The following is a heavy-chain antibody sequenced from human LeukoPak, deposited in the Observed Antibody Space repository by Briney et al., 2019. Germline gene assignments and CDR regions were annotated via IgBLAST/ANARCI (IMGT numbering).Heavy chain of an antibody. V-gene: IGHV4-59*08. J-gene: IGHJ5*02. Sequence: SETLSLTRTVSGGSLSSYYWSWIRQPPGKGLEWIGYIYYSGSTNYNPSLKSRVTISVDTPKNQFSLKLSSVTAADTAVYYCARQSLGPSRSGTSNIWFDPWGQGTLVTVSS. CDR3: ARQSLGPSRSGTSNIWFDP. CDR1: GGSLSSYY. CDR2: IYYSGST. D-gene: IGHD3-10*01.